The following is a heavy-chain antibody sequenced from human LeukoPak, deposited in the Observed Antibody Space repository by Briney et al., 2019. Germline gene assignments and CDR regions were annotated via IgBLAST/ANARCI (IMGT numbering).Heavy chain of an antibody. Sequence: GGSLRLSCAASGFTFSSYGMSWVRQAPGKGLEWVSAISGSGGSTYYADSVKGRFTISRDNSKNTLYLQMNGLRAEDTAVYYCAKDQVLLWFGESNFDYWGQGTLVTVSS. D-gene: IGHD3-10*01. CDR1: GFTFSSYG. J-gene: IGHJ4*02. CDR3: AKDQVLLWFGESNFDY. CDR2: ISGSGGST. V-gene: IGHV3-23*01.